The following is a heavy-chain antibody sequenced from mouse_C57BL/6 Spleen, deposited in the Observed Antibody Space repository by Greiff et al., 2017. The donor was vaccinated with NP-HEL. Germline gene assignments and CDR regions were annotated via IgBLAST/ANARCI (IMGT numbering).Heavy chain of an antibody. Sequence: AQLQQPGAELVKPGASVKMSCKASGYTFTSYWITWVKQRPGQGLEWIGDIYPGSGSTNYNEKFKSKATLTVDTSSSTAYMQLSSLTSEDSAVYYCARFDYPYAMDYWGQGTSVTVSS. V-gene: IGHV1-55*01. CDR1: GYTFTSYW. CDR3: ARFDYPYAMDY. D-gene: IGHD2-4*01. J-gene: IGHJ4*01. CDR2: IYPGSGST.